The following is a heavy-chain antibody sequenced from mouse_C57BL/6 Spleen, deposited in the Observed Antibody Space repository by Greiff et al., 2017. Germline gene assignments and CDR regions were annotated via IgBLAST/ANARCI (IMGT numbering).Heavy chain of an antibody. CDR3: ARDRDGNYGGAMDY. Sequence: DVKLVESEGGLVQPGSSMKLSCTASGFTFSDYYMAWVRQVPEKGLEWVANINYDGSSTYYLDSLKSRFIISRDNAKNILYLQMSSLKSEDTATYYCARDRDGNYGGAMDYWGQGTSVTVSS. CDR1: GFTFSDYY. V-gene: IGHV5-16*01. J-gene: IGHJ4*01. CDR2: INYDGSST. D-gene: IGHD2-1*01.